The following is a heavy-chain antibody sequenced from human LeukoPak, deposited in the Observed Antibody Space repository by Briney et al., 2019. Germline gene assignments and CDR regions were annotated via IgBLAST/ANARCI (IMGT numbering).Heavy chain of an antibody. V-gene: IGHV4-61*02. Sequence: SETLSLTCTVSGGSISSGNYYWSWIRQPAGKGLEWIGRIYTSGSTNYNPSLKSRVTISLDTSKNQFSLNLGSVTAADTAVYYCARRDEAARHFDYWGQGTLVTVSS. CDR2: IYTSGST. J-gene: IGHJ4*02. CDR3: ARRDEAARHFDY. CDR1: GGSISSGNYY. D-gene: IGHD6-6*01.